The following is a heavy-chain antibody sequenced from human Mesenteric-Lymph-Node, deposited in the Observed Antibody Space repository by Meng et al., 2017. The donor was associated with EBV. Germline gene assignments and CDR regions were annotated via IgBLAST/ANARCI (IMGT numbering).Heavy chain of an antibody. CDR3: VRPGRGSPFDY. V-gene: IGHV3-30-3*01. J-gene: IGHJ4*02. CDR1: GFDSSSNA. D-gene: IGHD2-15*01. Sequence: PVVAWGGGVGPRGAFLGFCCAAVGFDSSSNAMHVRRQAAGKGPEWVALLSFDGSESYAESVQGRFTISRDNSKSTLYLQLSSLRREDTAVYYCVRPGRGSPFDYWGQGTLVTVSS. CDR2: LSFDGSES.